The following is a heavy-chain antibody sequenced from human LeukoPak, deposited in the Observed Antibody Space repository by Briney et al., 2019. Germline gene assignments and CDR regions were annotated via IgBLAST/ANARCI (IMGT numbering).Heavy chain of an antibody. V-gene: IGHV3-48*02. Sequence: GGSLRLSCAASGFTFSSYSMNWVRQAPGKGLEWVSYISSSSSTVYYADSVKGRFTISRDNAKNSLYLHMNSLKDEDTAVYYCARGALDFDYWGQGTPVTVSS. CDR3: ARGALDFDY. J-gene: IGHJ4*02. CDR1: GFTFSSYS. CDR2: ISSSSSTV.